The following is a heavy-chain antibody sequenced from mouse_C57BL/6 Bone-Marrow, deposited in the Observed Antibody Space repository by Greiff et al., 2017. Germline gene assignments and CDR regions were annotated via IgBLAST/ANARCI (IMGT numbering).Heavy chain of an antibody. J-gene: IGHJ3*01. CDR2: IDPENGDT. CDR3: TTRWLLRTGFAD. Sequence: EVQVVESGAELVRPGASVKLSCTASGFNIKDDYMHWVKQRPEQGLEWIGWIDPENGDTEYASKFQGKATITADTSSNTAYLQLSSLTSEDTAVYYCTTRWLLRTGFADWGQGTLVTVSA. V-gene: IGHV14-4*01. CDR1: GFNIKDDY. D-gene: IGHD2-3*01.